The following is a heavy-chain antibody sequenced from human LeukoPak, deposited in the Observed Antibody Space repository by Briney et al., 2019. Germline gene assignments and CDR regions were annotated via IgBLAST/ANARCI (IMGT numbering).Heavy chain of an antibody. CDR1: GFTFSSYG. Sequence: GGSLRLSCAASGFTFSSYGMHWVRQAPGKGLEWVAVIWYDGSNKYYADSVKGRFTISRDNSKNTLYLQMNSLRAEDTAVYYCAKDASGGAGTTPEFDYWGQETLVTVSS. V-gene: IGHV3-33*06. J-gene: IGHJ4*02. D-gene: IGHD1-7*01. CDR3: AKDASGGAGTTPEFDY. CDR2: IWYDGSNK.